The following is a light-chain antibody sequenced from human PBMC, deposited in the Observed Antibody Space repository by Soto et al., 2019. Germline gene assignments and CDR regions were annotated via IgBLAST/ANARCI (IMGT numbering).Light chain of an antibody. V-gene: IGLV2-14*01. CDR2: DVS. Sequence: QSALTQPASVSGSPGQSVTISCTGTSGDVGGYNYVSWYQQYPGKAPKLIIYDVSNRPSGVSDRFSGSKSVNTASLTISWLQAEDEADYYCSSYTSGYTYVFGTGTKLTVL. CDR3: SSYTSGYTYV. J-gene: IGLJ1*01. CDR1: SGDVGGYNY.